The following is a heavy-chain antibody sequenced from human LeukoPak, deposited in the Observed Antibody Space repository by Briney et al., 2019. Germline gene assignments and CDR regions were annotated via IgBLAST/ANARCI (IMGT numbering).Heavy chain of an antibody. CDR1: GFTFSSYS. Sequence: PGGSLRLSCTASGFTFSSYSMNWVRQAPGKGLEWISYISSSSTIVHYADSVKGRFTISRDNAKNSLFLQMDGLRAEDTAVYYCARAGMETDPLDYYYYMDVWGKGTTVTISS. CDR3: ARAGMETDPLDYYYYMDV. CDR2: ISSSSTIV. J-gene: IGHJ6*03. V-gene: IGHV3-48*01. D-gene: IGHD5-18*01.